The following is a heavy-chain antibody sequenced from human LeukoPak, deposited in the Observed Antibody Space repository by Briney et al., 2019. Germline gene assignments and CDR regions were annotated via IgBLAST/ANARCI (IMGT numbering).Heavy chain of an antibody. J-gene: IGHJ5*02. Sequence: GASVKVSCKASGGTFSSYAISWVRQAPGQGLEWMGGIIPIFGTANYAQKFQGRVTITADESTSTAYMELSSLRSEDTAVYYCAGGWYGDYGNWFDPWGQGTLVTVSS. CDR3: AGGWYGDYGNWFDP. CDR1: GGTFSSYA. D-gene: IGHD4-17*01. CDR2: IIPIFGTA. V-gene: IGHV1-69*01.